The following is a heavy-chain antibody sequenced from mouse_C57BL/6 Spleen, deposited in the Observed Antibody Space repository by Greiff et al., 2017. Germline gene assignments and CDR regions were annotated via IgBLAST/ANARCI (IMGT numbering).Heavy chain of an antibody. CDR2: IHPSDSDT. CDR1: GYTFTSYW. Sequence: QVQLQQPGAELVKPGASVKVSCKASGYTFTSYWMHWVKQRPGQGLEWIGRIHPSDSDTNYTQKFKGKATLTVDKSSSTAYRQLSSLTSDDSAVDYCAIDYCKYSAWFAYWGQGTLVTVSA. V-gene: IGHV1-74*01. J-gene: IGHJ3*01. CDR3: AIDYCKYSAWFAY. D-gene: IGHD5-1-1*01.